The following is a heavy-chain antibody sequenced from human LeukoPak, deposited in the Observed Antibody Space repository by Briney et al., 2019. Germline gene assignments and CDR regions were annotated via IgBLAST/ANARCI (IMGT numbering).Heavy chain of an antibody. CDR1: GFSVSSLH. J-gene: IGHJ4*02. CDR2: IYHDERT. D-gene: IGHD5-24*01. V-gene: IGHV3-53*01. CDR3: ARARRVGYSNWDY. Sequence: GGSLRLSCAASGFSVSSLHMSWVRQAPGKGLVWVSVIYHDERTDYADSVRGRFTISRDNSKNTLYLQMNSLRVDDTAVYYCARARRVGYSNWDYWGQGTLVTVSS.